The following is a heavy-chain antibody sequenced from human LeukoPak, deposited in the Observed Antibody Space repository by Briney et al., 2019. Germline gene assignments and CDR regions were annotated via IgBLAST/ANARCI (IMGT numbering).Heavy chain of an antibody. CDR2: ISSAGTT. CDR3: ARDLEAANTYYFDY. J-gene: IGHJ4*02. CDR1: GFTDSSSY. V-gene: IGHV3-66*01. D-gene: IGHD6-13*01. Sequence: GGSLRLSCAASGFTDSSSYMSWVRQAPQKELEWVSIISSAGTTYYADSVKGRFTISRGNSKNTVYLQVNSLRDEDTAAYYCARDLEAANTYYFDYWGQGTMVTVSS.